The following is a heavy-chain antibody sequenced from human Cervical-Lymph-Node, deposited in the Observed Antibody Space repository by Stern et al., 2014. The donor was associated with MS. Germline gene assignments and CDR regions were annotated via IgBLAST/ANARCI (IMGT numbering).Heavy chain of an antibody. Sequence: EEQLLESGGGLVQPGRSLRLSCAASGFTFDDYAIHWVRQAPGKGLEWVSGISWNSVSIVYADSVKGRFTISRDNAKNSLYLQMNSLRAEDTALYYCAKGLQQWLGHDAFDIWGQGTMVTVSS. J-gene: IGHJ3*02. D-gene: IGHD6-19*01. V-gene: IGHV3-9*01. CDR3: AKGLQQWLGHDAFDI. CDR1: GFTFDDYA. CDR2: ISWNSVSI.